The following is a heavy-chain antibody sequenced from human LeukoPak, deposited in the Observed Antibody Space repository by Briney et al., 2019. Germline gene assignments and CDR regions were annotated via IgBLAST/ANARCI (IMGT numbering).Heavy chain of an antibody. CDR3: AKDRLGGYWSGGSCYYPTGDFDY. D-gene: IGHD2-15*01. Sequence: QTGGSLRLSCAASGFTFSSYAMSWVRQAPGKGLEWVSAISGSGGSTYYADSVKGRFTISRDNSKNTLYLQMNSLRAEDTAVYYCAKDRLGGYWSGGSCYYPTGDFDYWGQGTLVTVSS. CDR1: GFTFSSYA. CDR2: ISGSGGST. V-gene: IGHV3-23*01. J-gene: IGHJ4*02.